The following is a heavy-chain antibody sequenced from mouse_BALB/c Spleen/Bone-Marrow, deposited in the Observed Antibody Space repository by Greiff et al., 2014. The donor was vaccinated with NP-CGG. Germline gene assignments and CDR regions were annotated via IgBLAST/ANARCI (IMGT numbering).Heavy chain of an antibody. D-gene: IGHD2-1*01. Sequence: QVQLQQSGPELVKPGASVKMSCKASGYTFTDYVITWVKQRTGQGLEWIGEIYPGSGSTYYSEKFKGKATLTADKSSNTAYMQLGSLTSEDSAVYFCARLDGNYRYAMDYWGQGTSVTVSS. CDR3: ARLDGNYRYAMDY. J-gene: IGHJ4*01. CDR2: IYPGSGST. CDR1: GYTFTDYV. V-gene: IGHV1-77*01.